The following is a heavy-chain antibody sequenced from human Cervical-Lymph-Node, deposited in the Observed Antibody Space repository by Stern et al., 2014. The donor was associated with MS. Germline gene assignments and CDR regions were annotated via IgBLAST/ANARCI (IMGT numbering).Heavy chain of an antibody. V-gene: IGHV1-69*01. CDR2: IFPVFEKP. D-gene: IGHD2-8*01. CDR3: ALSSETSDRLYSLGYDL. J-gene: IGHJ5*02. Sequence: VQLEESGAEVTKPGSSVKVSCKASGCTSSKSSSTWVRQAPGQGLEWMSGIFPVFEKPAYCHEFRGQVTITADGSTSTVYMELSNLKSDYTAVYCCALSSETSDRLYSLGYDLWGQGTLGTVS. CDR1: GCTSSKSS.